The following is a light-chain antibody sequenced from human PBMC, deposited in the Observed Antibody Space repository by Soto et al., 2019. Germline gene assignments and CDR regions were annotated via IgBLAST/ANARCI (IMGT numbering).Light chain of an antibody. Sequence: QSVLTQPLSASASPGQRVTISCSGGSSNIGSNTVAWYQHLPGTAPPRLIFTAGQRPSGVPGRFSGSASGTSATLTITGLQTGDEADYFCVTWDTSLRTGVIGGGTKLTVL. V-gene: IGLV1-44*01. J-gene: IGLJ3*02. CDR3: VTWDTSLRTGV. CDR1: SSNIGSNT. CDR2: TAG.